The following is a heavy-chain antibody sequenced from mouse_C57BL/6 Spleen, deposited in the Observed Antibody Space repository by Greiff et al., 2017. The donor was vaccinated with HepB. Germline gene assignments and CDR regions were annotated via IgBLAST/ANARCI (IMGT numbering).Heavy chain of an antibody. CDR1: GYTFTSYD. J-gene: IGHJ3*01. D-gene: IGHD2-2*01. V-gene: IGHV1-85*01. Sequence: VQVVESGPELVKPGASVKLSCKASGYTFTSYDINWVKQRPGQGLEWIGWIYPRDGSTKYNEKFKGKATLTVDTSSSTAYMELHSLTSEDSAVYFCARWLPFAYWGQGTLVTVSA. CDR2: IYPRDGST. CDR3: ARWLPFAY.